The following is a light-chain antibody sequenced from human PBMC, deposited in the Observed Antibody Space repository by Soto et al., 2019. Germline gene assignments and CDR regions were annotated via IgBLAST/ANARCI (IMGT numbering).Light chain of an antibody. Sequence: VLTQPPSASGTPGQRVTISCSGSTSNIGSNTVNWYQQLPGTAPKLLIYSNNQRPSGVPDRFSGSKSGTSASLAISGLQSEDEADYYCAAWDDSLSGYVFGTGTKLTVL. CDR1: TSNIGSNT. CDR2: SNN. V-gene: IGLV1-44*01. J-gene: IGLJ1*01. CDR3: AAWDDSLSGYV.